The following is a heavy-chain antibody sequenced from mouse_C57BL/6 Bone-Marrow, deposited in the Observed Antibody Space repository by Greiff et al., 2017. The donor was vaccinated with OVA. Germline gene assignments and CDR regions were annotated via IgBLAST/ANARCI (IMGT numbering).Heavy chain of an antibody. Sequence: QVQLQQPGAELVKPGASVKMSCKASGSTFPSYWLTWVKQRPGQGLEWIGDIYPGSGSTNYNEKFKSKATLTVDTSSSTAYMQLSSLTSEDSAVDYCAREGDYDWYFDVWGTGTTVTVSS. CDR1: GSTFPSYW. J-gene: IGHJ1*03. D-gene: IGHD2-4*01. V-gene: IGHV1-55*01. CDR2: IYPGSGST. CDR3: AREGDYDWYFDV.